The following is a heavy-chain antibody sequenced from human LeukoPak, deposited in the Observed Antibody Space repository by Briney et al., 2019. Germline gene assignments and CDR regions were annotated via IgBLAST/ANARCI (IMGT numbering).Heavy chain of an antibody. CDR3: AASNPYYSESGGYYTFDF. D-gene: IGHD3-22*01. J-gene: IGHJ4*02. CDR1: GFTFTNSA. V-gene: IGHV1-58*02. CDR2: IVVGSGNT. Sequence: SVKVSFKASGFTFTNSAIQWVRQARGQRLEGIGWIVVGSGNTHYAQKFQERVTITRDMSTSTAYMELSSLRSDDTAVYYCAASNPYYSESGGYYTFDFWGQGTLVTVSS.